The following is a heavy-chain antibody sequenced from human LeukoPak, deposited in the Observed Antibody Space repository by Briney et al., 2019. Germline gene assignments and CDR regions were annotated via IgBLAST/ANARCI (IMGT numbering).Heavy chain of an antibody. D-gene: IGHD2/OR15-2a*01. Sequence: GASVKVSCKAPGYTFTSFGISWVRQAPGQGLEWMGWISAYNGNTDYVQKLQGRVTMTTDRSTTTAYTELRSRRSADTAVYYCARENLSVIVDHWGQGTLVTVSS. V-gene: IGHV1-18*01. CDR1: GYTFTSFG. J-gene: IGHJ4*02. CDR3: ARENLSVIVDH. CDR2: ISAYNGNT.